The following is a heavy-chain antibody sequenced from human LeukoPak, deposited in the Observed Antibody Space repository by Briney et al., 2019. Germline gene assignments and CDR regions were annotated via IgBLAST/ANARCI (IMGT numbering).Heavy chain of an antibody. D-gene: IGHD6-19*01. Sequence: QLGGSLRLSCAASGFTFDDYAMHWVRQAPGKGLEWVSLISGDGGSTYYADSVKGRFTISRDNSKNSLYLQMNSLRTEDTASYYCAKDYRVWIAVDKYSYVMDVWGQGTTVTVSS. J-gene: IGHJ6*02. CDR2: ISGDGGST. CDR3: AKDYRVWIAVDKYSYVMDV. CDR1: GFTFDDYA. V-gene: IGHV3-43*02.